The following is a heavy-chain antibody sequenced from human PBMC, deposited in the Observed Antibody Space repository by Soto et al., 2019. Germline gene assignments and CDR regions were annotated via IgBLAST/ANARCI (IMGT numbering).Heavy chain of an antibody. D-gene: IGHD6-19*01. CDR2: INPNSGGT. V-gene: IGHV1-2*02. J-gene: IGHJ4*02. Sequence: QVLLLQSGAEVKKPGASVKVSCKASGYTFSCFYMHWVRQAPGQGLEWMGWINPNSGGTKSAEKFQGRVTMTRETSISTAYMELSRLTSDDTAVYYCASAAVTGTAGLDFWGQGTQVTVSS. CDR1: GYTFSCFY. CDR3: ASAAVTGTAGLDF.